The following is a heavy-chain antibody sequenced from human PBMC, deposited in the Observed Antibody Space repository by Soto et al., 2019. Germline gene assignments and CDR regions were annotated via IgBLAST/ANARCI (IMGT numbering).Heavy chain of an antibody. J-gene: IGHJ5*02. CDR1: GYTFTNYG. CDR3: AREYSSSWVHVNWFDP. CDR2: ISAYNGNT. Sequence: QVQLVQSGAEVKKPGASVKVSCKASGYTFTNYGISWVRQAPGQGLEWMGWISAYNGNTHYAQTLQGRVTMTTDTSTSTAYMELRSLRPDDTAVYYWAREYSSSWVHVNWFDPWGQGTLVTVSS. D-gene: IGHD6-13*01. V-gene: IGHV1-18*01.